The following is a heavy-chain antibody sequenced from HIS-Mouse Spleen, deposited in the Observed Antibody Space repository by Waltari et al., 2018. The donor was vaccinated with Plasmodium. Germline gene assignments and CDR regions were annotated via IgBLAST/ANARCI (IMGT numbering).Heavy chain of an antibody. CDR1: AGSLSSSSHY. CDR2: IYYGGST. J-gene: IGHJ4*02. Sequence: QLQLQVSGPGLVQPSETLSLTCTVSAGSLSSSSHYWALSRQPPGQGLEWIGSIYYGGSTYYNPSLKSRVTISVDTSKNQFSLKLSSVTAADTAVYYCARDRITGTSYFDYWGQGTLVTVSS. D-gene: IGHD1-7*01. CDR3: ARDRITGTSYFDY. V-gene: IGHV4-39*07.